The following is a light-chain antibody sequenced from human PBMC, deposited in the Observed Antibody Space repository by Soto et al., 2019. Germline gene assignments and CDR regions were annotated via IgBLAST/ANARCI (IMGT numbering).Light chain of an antibody. CDR3: SSYTNINTRACV. CDR1: SSDVGNYIF. V-gene: IGLV2-14*01. Sequence: QSVLTQPASVSGSPGQSITISCTGTSSDVGNYIFVSWYRQHPGKAPKLMIYDINNRPSGVSNRFSGSKSGNTASLTISGLQAEDEADYYCSSYTNINTRACVFGTGTKVTVL. CDR2: DIN. J-gene: IGLJ1*01.